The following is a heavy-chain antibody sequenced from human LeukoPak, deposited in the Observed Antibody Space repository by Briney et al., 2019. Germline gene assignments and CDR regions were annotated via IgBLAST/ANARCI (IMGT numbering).Heavy chain of an antibody. CDR3: ESLRGAFDI. CDR1: GGSISSSSYY. CDR2: IYYSGST. V-gene: IGHV4-39*01. Sequence: SETLSLTCTVSGGSISSSSYYWGWIRQPQGKGLEWIGSIYYSGSTYYNPSLKSRVTISVDTSKNQFSLKLSSVTAADTAVYYCESLRGAFDIWGQGTMVTVSS. D-gene: IGHD3-10*01. J-gene: IGHJ3*02.